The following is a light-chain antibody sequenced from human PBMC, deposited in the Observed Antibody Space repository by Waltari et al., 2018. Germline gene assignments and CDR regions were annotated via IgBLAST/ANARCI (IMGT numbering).Light chain of an antibody. CDR2: DVN. Sequence: QSALTQPASVSGSPGQSITTPCSGRSSDVGGDDSVSWYEDHPGQAPKLIIYDVNKRPSGVSDRFSGSKSGNTASLTISGLQAEDEATFYCSSQSTKNGVIFGGGTKVTVL. J-gene: IGLJ2*01. CDR3: SSQSTKNGVI. CDR1: SSDVGGDDS. V-gene: IGLV2-14*03.